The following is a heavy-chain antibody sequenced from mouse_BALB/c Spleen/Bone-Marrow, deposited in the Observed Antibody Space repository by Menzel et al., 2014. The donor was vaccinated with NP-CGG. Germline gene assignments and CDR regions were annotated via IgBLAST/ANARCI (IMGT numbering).Heavy chain of an antibody. V-gene: IGHV4-2*02. CDR1: GFDFSRYW. D-gene: IGHD1-1*01. CDR3: ARLGYYGYFAC. CDR2: INPGSSTI. Sequence: EVQLQESGGGLVQPGGSLILSRAASGFDFSRYWMSWARQAPGKGQEWIGEINPGSSTINYTPSLKDKFIISRDNAKKTLYLQMSKVRSEDTALYYCARLGYYGYFACWGQGTTLTVPS. J-gene: IGHJ2*01.